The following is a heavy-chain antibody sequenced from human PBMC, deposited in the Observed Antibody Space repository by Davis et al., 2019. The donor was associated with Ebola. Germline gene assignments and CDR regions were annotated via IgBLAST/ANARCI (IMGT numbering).Heavy chain of an antibody. V-gene: IGHV4-61*08. Sequence: MLSETLSLTCTVSGGSISSGDYYWSWIRQPPGKGLEWIGYIYYSGSTNYNPSLKSRVTISLDTSKNQFSLKLSSLTAADTAVYYCARENFGLGMGIFDHWGQGTPVTVSP. CDR3: ARENFGLGMGIFDH. J-gene: IGHJ4*02. CDR2: IYYSGST. CDR1: GGSISSGDYY. D-gene: IGHD7-27*01.